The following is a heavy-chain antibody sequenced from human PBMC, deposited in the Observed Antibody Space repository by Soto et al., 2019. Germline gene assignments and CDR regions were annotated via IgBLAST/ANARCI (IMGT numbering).Heavy chain of an antibody. D-gene: IGHD6-19*01. Sequence: GGSMRLSCAAAGFTFDDYTMHWVRQDTGKGLEWVSLISWDGGSTYYADSVKGRFTISRDNSKNSLYLQMNSLRTEDTALYYCAKDSSGWENHYYYYGMDVWGQGTTVTVSS. CDR3: AKDSSGWENHYYYYGMDV. CDR2: ISWDGGST. CDR1: GFTFDDYT. V-gene: IGHV3-43*01. J-gene: IGHJ6*02.